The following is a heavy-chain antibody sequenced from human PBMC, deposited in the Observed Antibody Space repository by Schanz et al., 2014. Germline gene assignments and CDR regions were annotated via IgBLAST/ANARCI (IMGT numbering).Heavy chain of an antibody. CDR2: ISATSAKI. J-gene: IGHJ6*02. CDR3: AKDRQNRVNRVGYYYGMDV. D-gene: IGHD3-16*01. CDR1: GFTFSRNA. Sequence: EVQLVESGGGLVQPGGSLRLSCAASGFTFSRNAMNWVRQAPGKGLEWVSYISATSAKIDYADSVQGRFTISRDNAKNSLYLQMSSLRAEDTALYYCAKDRQNRVNRVGYYYGMDVWGQGTTVTVSS. V-gene: IGHV3-48*04.